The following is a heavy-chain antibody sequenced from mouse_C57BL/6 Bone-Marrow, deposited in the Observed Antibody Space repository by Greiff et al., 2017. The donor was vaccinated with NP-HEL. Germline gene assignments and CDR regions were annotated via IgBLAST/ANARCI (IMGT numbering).Heavy chain of an antibody. CDR2: INPSNGGT. Sequence: QVQLQQPGTELVKPGASVKLSCKASGYTFTSYWMHWVKQRPGQGLEWIGNINPSNGGTNYNEKFKSKATLTVDKSSSTAYLQLSSLTSEDSAVYYCARRGRYYGSSYVRRYFDVWGTGTTVTVAS. J-gene: IGHJ1*03. CDR3: ARRGRYYGSSYVRRYFDV. CDR1: GYTFTSYW. D-gene: IGHD1-1*01. V-gene: IGHV1-53*01.